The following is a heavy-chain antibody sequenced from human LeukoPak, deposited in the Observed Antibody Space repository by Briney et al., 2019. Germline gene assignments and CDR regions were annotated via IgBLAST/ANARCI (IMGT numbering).Heavy chain of an antibody. V-gene: IGHV3-9*01. CDR2: ISWNSVGI. CDR1: GFTFDDYA. Sequence: GGSLRLSCGASGFTFDDYAMHWVRQAPGKGLEWVSGISWNSVGIGYADSVKGRFSISRDNAKNSLYLQMNSLRAEDTAMYYCAKGSRSGMKYYFDSWGQGALVTVSS. J-gene: IGHJ4*02. D-gene: IGHD3-10*01. CDR3: AKGSRSGMKYYFDS.